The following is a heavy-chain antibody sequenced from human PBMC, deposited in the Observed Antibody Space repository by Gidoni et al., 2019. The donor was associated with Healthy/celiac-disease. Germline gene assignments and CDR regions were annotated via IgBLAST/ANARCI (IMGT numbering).Heavy chain of an antibody. D-gene: IGHD3-10*01. V-gene: IGHV1-69*01. CDR2: IIPIFGTA. CDR1: GVTFSTHA. Sequence: QVQLVQSGAEVKKPGSSVKVSCKASGVTFSTHALSWVRQAPGQGLEWMGGIIPIFGTANDAQKFQGRVTITADESTSTAYMELSSLGSEDTAVYYCARDYPDMVRGVIVSYYFDYWGQGTLVTVSS. J-gene: IGHJ4*02. CDR3: ARDYPDMVRGVIVSYYFDY.